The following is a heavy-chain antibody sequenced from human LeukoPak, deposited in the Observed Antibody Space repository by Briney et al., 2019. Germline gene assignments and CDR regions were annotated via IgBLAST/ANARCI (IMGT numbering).Heavy chain of an antibody. J-gene: IGHJ4*02. V-gene: IGHV3-20*04. Sequence: GGSLRLSCAASGFTFDDYGMSWVRQAPGKGLEWVSGINWNGGSTGYADSVKGRFTISRDNAKNSLYLQMNSLRAEDTAVYYCARVPIAVAGTHDHYWGQGTLVTVSS. CDR2: INWNGGST. CDR1: GFTFDDYG. D-gene: IGHD6-19*01. CDR3: ARVPIAVAGTHDHY.